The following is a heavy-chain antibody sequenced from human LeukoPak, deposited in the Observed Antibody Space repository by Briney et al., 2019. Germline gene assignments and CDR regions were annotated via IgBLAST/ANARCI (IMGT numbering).Heavy chain of an antibody. J-gene: IGHJ4*02. CDR3: ARGLSPRINMVRGVRPPFRGVFDY. CDR2: INHSGST. D-gene: IGHD3-10*01. Sequence: SETLSLTCAGYGGSFSGYYWSWIRQPPGKGLEWIGEINHSGSTNYNPSLKSRVTISVATSKNQFSLKLSSVTAADTAVYYCARGLSPRINMVRGVRPPFRGVFDYWGQGTLVTVSS. V-gene: IGHV4-34*01. CDR1: GGSFSGYY.